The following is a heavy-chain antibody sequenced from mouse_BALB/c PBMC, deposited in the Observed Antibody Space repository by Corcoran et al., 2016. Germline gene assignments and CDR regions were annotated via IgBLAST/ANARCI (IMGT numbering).Heavy chain of an antibody. D-gene: IGHD2-1*01. V-gene: IGHV9-1*02. Sequence: QIQLVQSGPELKKPGETVKISCKASGYTFTNYGMTWVKQAPGKGLKWRGWINTYTGEPTYADDFKGRFAFSLETSASTAYLQINNLKNEDMATYFCAASTSGAMDYWGQGTSVTVSS. CDR2: INTYTGEP. J-gene: IGHJ4*01. CDR3: AASTSGAMDY. CDR1: GYTFTNYG.